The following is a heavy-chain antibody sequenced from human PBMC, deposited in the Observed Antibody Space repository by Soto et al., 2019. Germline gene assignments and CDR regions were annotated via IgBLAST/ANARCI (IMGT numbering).Heavy chain of an antibody. CDR2: IIPIFGTA. CDR3: ARSSSDVSYYYYYGMDV. D-gene: IGHD3-10*01. J-gene: IGHJ6*02. Sequence: SVKVSCKASGGTFSSYAISWVRQAPGQGLEWMGGIIPIFGTANYAQKFQGRVTITADESTSTAYMELSSLGSEDTAVYYCARSSSDVSYYYYYGMDVWGQGTTVTVSS. V-gene: IGHV1-69*13. CDR1: GGTFSSYA.